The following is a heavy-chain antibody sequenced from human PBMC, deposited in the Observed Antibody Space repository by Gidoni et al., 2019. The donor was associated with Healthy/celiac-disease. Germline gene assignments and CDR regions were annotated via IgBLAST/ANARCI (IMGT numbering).Heavy chain of an antibody. D-gene: IGHD2-21*02. Sequence: EVQLVESGGGLVQPGGSLRLSCAASGFTFSRYAMHWVRQAPGKGLDYVSAISSNGGSTYYVNSVKGRFTISRDNSKNTLYLQMGSLRAEDTAVYFCARVAEDCGGDCYSWYFDLWGRGTLVTVSS. CDR1: GFTFSRYA. V-gene: IGHV3-64*01. CDR2: ISSNGGST. J-gene: IGHJ2*01. CDR3: ARVAEDCGGDCYSWYFDL.